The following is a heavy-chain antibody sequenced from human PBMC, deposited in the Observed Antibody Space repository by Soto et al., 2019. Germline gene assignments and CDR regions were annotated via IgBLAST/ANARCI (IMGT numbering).Heavy chain of an antibody. Sequence: SETLSLTCTVTGAYISRYYWIWIRQPQGKGLEWIGYIYYSGSTNYNPSLKSRVTISVDTSKNQFSLKLSSVTAADTAVYYCARHSTGPDNNWFDPWGQGTLVTVS. V-gene: IGHV4-59*08. D-gene: IGHD4-4*01. CDR2: IYYSGST. CDR1: GAYISRYY. CDR3: ARHSTGPDNNWFDP. J-gene: IGHJ5*02.